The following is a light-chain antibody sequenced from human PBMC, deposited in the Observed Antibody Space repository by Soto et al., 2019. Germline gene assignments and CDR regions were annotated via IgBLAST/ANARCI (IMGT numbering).Light chain of an antibody. Sequence: VLTQSPGTLSLSPGERATLSCRASQSVSSTNLAWYQQKPAQAPRLLIYAASRRAPGIPERFSGSGSGTDFTLTISRLEPEDFAVYYCQQYITSPKTFGQGTKVDIK. V-gene: IGKV3-20*01. J-gene: IGKJ1*01. CDR1: QSVSSTN. CDR3: QQYITSPKT. CDR2: AAS.